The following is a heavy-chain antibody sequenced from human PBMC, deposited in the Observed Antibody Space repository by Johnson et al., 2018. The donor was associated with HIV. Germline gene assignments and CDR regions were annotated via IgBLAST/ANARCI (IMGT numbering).Heavy chain of an antibody. CDR2: ISYDGSNK. CDR1: GFTFSSYA. J-gene: IGHJ3*02. CDR3: ARALTGAAAGDDAFDI. D-gene: IGHD6-13*01. V-gene: IGHV3-30-3*01. Sequence: QVQLVESGGGVVQPGRSLRLSCAASGFTFSSYAMHWVRQAPGKGLEWVAVISYDGSNKYYADSVKGRLTISRDHSKNTLYLQMNSRRAEDTAVYYCARALTGAAAGDDAFDIWGQGTMVTVSS.